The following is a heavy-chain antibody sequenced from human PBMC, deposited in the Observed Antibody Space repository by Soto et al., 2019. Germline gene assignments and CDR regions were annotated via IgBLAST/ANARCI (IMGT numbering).Heavy chain of an antibody. CDR2: IYPGDSDT. J-gene: IGHJ3*02. CDR3: ARRGYCSGGSCHSAAFDI. D-gene: IGHD2-15*01. CDR1: GYIFTSYW. Sequence: GESLKISCKCSGYIFTSYWIAWVRQMPGKGLEWMGIIYPGDSDTRYSPSFQGQVTISVDKSISTADLQWSSLKASDTAMYYCARRGYCSGGSCHSAAFDIWGQGTMVTVSS. V-gene: IGHV5-51*01.